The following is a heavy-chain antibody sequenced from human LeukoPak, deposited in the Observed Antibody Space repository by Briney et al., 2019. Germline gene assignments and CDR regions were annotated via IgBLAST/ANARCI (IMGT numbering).Heavy chain of an antibody. Sequence: PGGSLRLSCAASGFTFSSYGMHWVRQAPGKGLEWVAVISYDGSNKYYADSVKSRFTISRDNSKNTLYLQMNSLRAEDTAVYYCAKERYYYDSSGRGVFDPWGQGTLVTVSS. V-gene: IGHV3-30*18. D-gene: IGHD3-22*01. CDR1: GFTFSSYG. CDR2: ISYDGSNK. J-gene: IGHJ5*02. CDR3: AKERYYYDSSGRGVFDP.